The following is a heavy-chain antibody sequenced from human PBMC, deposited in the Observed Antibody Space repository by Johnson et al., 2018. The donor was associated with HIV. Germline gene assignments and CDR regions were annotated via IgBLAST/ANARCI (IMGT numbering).Heavy chain of an antibody. CDR2: ISGSGGST. CDR3: AKGGSGTTRIRAQKGAFDI. D-gene: IGHD6-19*01. V-gene: IGHV3-23*04. Sequence: EVQLVESGGGLVQPGGSLRLSCAASGFTFSSYAMSWVRQAPGKGLEWVSAISGSGGSTYYADSVKGRFTISRDNSKNTLYLQMNSLRAEDTAVYYCAKGGSGTTRIRAQKGAFDIWGQGTMVSVSS. CDR1: GFTFSSYA. J-gene: IGHJ3*02.